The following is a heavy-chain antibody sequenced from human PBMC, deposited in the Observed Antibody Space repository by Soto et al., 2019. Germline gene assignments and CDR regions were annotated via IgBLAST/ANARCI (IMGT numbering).Heavy chain of an antibody. CDR3: ASDLYNSGCYN. CDR1: GYTFTSYD. V-gene: IGHV1-8*02. J-gene: IGHJ4*02. Sequence: QVQLVQSGAEVKKPGASVKVACKAVGYTFTSYDFNWVRQATGQGLEWMGWMNPDSGNTGYAQKFQGRVTMTRNNSRSTVYMELSSLRSEDTAVYYGASDLYNSGCYNRGQGTLVTVSS. D-gene: IGHD6-19*01. CDR2: MNPDSGNT.